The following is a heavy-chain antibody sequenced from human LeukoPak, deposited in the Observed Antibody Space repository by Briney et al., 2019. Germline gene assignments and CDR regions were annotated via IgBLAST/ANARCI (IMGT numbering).Heavy chain of an antibody. J-gene: IGHJ4*02. D-gene: IGHD4-17*01. V-gene: IGHV3-74*01. Sequence: GGSLRLSCAALGFTFKTYWIHWVRQAPGKGLVWVSRFGSDGKTTVYADSVKGRFTISRDSAKNTLSMQMNSLRAEDTGVYYCATSAVTTGLDFWGQGTLVTVSS. CDR1: GFTFKTYW. CDR3: ATSAVTTGLDF. CDR2: FGSDGKTT.